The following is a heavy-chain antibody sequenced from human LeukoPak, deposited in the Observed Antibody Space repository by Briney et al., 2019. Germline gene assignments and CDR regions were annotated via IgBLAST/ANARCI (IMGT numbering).Heavy chain of an antibody. Sequence: AASVKVSCKASGYTFTGYYMHWVRQAPGQGLEWMGWINPNSGGTNYAQKFQGRVTMTRDTSISTAYRELSRLRSDDTAVYYCARSLDPFGYGDYAYFDYWGQGTLVTVSS. CDR3: ARSLDPFGYGDYAYFDY. CDR2: INPNSGGT. J-gene: IGHJ4*02. D-gene: IGHD4-17*01. V-gene: IGHV1-2*02. CDR1: GYTFTGYY.